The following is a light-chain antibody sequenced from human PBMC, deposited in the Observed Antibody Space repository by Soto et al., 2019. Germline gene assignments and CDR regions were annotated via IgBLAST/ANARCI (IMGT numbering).Light chain of an antibody. V-gene: IGLV7-46*01. CDR3: SLAYTGARPVV. J-gene: IGLJ2*01. CDR1: TGDVTSGHW. CDR2: DTS. Sequence: QTVVTQEPSLTVSPGGTVTLTCGSSTGDVTSGHWPYWFQQKPGQAPRTLIYDTSNKHSWTPARFSGSLLGGKAALTLSGAQPEDEAYYYCSLAYTGARPVVFGGGTKLTVL.